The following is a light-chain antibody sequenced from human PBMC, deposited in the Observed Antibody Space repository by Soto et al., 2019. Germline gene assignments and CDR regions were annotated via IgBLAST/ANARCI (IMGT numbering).Light chain of an antibody. J-gene: IGKJ1*01. V-gene: IGKV3-20*01. CDR2: DAS. CDR1: QSVSSSY. CDR3: QQYGSSGT. Sequence: EIVLTQSPGTLSLSPGEIATLSCSASQSVSSSYLAWYQQKPGQAPRLLIYDASNRPTDIPARFSGSGSGTDFTLTISRLEPEDFAVYYCQQYGSSGTFGQGTKVDIK.